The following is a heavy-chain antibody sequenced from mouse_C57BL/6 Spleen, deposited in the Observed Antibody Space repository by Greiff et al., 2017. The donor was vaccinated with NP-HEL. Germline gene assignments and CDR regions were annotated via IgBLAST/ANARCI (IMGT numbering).Heavy chain of an antibody. CDR3: AIPLGYYGSRYGYWYLDV. CDR1: GYTFTSYW. J-gene: IGHJ1*03. V-gene: IGHV1-59*01. D-gene: IGHD1-1*01. CDR2: IDPSDSYT. Sequence: QVQLQQPGAELVRPGTSVKLSCKASGYTFTSYWMHWVKQRPGQGLEWIGVIDPSDSYTNYNQKFKGKATLTVDTSSSTAYMQLSSLTSEDSAVYYCAIPLGYYGSRYGYWYLDVWGTGTTVTVSS.